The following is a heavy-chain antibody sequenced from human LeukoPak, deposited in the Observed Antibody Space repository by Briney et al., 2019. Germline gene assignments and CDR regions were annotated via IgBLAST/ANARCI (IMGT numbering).Heavy chain of an antibody. Sequence: PSETLSLTCTVSGGPIDAISVYDWSWIRQPPGKGLEWIGYIYYSGSTNYNPSLKSRVTISVDTSKNQFSLKLSSVTAADTAVYYCARGGYSSGWFDYWGQGTLVTVSS. CDR2: IYYSGST. CDR3: ARGGYSSGWFDY. CDR1: GGPIDAISVYD. J-gene: IGHJ5*01. D-gene: IGHD6-19*01. V-gene: IGHV4-61*08.